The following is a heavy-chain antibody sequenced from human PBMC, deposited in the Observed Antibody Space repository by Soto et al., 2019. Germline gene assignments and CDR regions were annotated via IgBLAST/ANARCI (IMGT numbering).Heavy chain of an antibody. CDR1: GYTFTSYG. Sequence: ASVKVSCKDSGYTFTSYGSSWVRQAPGKGLEWMGWISAYNGNTNYAQKLQGRGTMTRNTSISTAYMALSSLRSEDTAVYYCARGRRAAAANRGFDPWGQGTLVTVSS. V-gene: IGHV1-18*01. D-gene: IGHD6-13*01. CDR3: ARGRRAAAANRGFDP. CDR2: ISAYNGNT. J-gene: IGHJ5*02.